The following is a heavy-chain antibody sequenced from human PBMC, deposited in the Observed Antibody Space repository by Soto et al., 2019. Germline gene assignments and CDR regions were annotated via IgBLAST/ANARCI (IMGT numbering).Heavy chain of an antibody. V-gene: IGHV4-34*01. CDR2: INHSGST. Sequence: SETLSLTCAVYGGSFSGYYWSWIRQPPGKGLEWIGEINHSGSTNYNPSLKSRVTISVDTSKNQFSLKLSSVTAADTAAYYCARRWLQLWLRWFDPWGQGTLVTVSP. D-gene: IGHD5-18*01. J-gene: IGHJ5*02. CDR3: ARRWLQLWLRWFDP. CDR1: GGSFSGYY.